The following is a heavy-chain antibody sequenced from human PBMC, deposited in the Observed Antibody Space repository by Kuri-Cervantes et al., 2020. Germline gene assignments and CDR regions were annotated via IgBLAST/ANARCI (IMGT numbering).Heavy chain of an antibody. CDR3: ARQEGYCSGGNCYFLAWYFDL. J-gene: IGHJ2*01. V-gene: IGHV4-34*01. Sequence: AETLSLTCGASGEFFSGYSRDWIRQPPGKGLEWIGEIYHTGSANFNPSLKSRVTISVDKSKNQFSLQLSSVTAADTAVYSCARQEGYCSGGNCYFLAWYFDLWGRGTLVTVSS. CDR1: GEFFSGYS. CDR2: IYHTGSA. D-gene: IGHD2-15*01.